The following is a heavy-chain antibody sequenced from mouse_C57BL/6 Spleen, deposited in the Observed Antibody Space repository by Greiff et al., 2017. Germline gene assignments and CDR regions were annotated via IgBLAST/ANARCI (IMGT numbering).Heavy chain of an antibody. Sequence: VQVVESGAELVKPGASVKISCKASGYAFSSYWMNWVKQRPGKGLEWIGQIYPGDGDTNYNGKFKGKATLTADKSSSTAYMQLSSLTSEDSAVYFCARRGDSYAMDYWGQGTSVTVSS. CDR3: ARRGDSYAMDY. D-gene: IGHD3-3*01. V-gene: IGHV1-80*01. CDR1: GYAFSSYW. J-gene: IGHJ4*01. CDR2: IYPGDGDT.